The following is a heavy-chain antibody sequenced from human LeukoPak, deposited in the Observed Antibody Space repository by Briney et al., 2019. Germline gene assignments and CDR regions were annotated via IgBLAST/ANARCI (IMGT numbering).Heavy chain of an antibody. Sequence: GESLKISCQGSGDGFITHGFGWGRQMPGKGLEGWVIIYPCDSDIRYSPSFQGHVTVSADKSISTAYLQWSSLKASDTATYYCARLQRTAGTYYDYWGQGNLVTVSS. CDR2: IYPCDSDI. CDR1: GDGFITHG. CDR3: ARLQRTAGTYYDY. J-gene: IGHJ4*02. D-gene: IGHD1-1*01. V-gene: IGHV5-51*01.